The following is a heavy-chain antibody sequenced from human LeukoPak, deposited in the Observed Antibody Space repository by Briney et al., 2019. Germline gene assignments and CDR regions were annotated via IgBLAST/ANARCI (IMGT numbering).Heavy chain of an antibody. V-gene: IGHV1-69*01. J-gene: IGHJ6*02. CDR1: GGTFSSFP. Sequence: SVKVSCKASGGTFSSFPISWVRQAPGQGLEWMGRIIPIFGTTNYAQKFQGRVTITADESASTAYMELSSLRSEDTAVYYCARVHYYGSGIERTNYGMDVWGQGTTVTVSS. CDR3: ARVHYYGSGIERTNYGMDV. D-gene: IGHD3-10*01. CDR2: IIPIFGTT.